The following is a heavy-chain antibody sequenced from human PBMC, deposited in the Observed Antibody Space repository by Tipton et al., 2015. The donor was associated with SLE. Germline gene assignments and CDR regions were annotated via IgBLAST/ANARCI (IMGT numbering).Heavy chain of an antibody. V-gene: IGHV4-61*02. Sequence: TLSLTCTVSGGSISSGSYYWSWIRQPAGKGLEWIGRIYTSRSTNYNPSLKIRVTISVDTSKNQFSLRLSSVTAADPAVYYCAREAPKGYSSPSAFDIWGQVKMVTVSS. CDR3: AREAPKGYSSPSAFDI. CDR2: IYTSRST. CDR1: GGSISSGSYY. J-gene: IGHJ3*02. D-gene: IGHD6-13*01.